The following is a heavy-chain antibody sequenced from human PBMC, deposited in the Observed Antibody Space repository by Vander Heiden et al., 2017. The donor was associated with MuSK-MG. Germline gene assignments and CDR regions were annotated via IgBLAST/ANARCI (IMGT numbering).Heavy chain of an antibody. V-gene: IGHV3-33*01. D-gene: IGHD4-17*01. CDR1: GFTFRSYC. CDR3: ARDRVTTVTPDYYDGMDV. CDR2: IWYDGSNK. Sequence: QVQLVESGGGVVQPGRSLRLPCSASGFTFRSYCMHWVRQAPGKGLEWVAVIWYDGSNKYYADSGKGRFTISRDNSKNTLYLQMNSLRAEDTAVYYCARDRVTTVTPDYYDGMDVWGQGTTVTVSS. J-gene: IGHJ6*02.